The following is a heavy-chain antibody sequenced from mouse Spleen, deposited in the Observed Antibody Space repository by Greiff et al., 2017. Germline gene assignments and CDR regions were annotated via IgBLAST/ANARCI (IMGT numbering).Heavy chain of an antibody. Sequence: EVHLVESGGGLVKPGGSLKLSCAASGFTFSSYAMSWVRQTPEKRLEWVATISDGGSYTYYPDNVKGRFTISRDNAKNNLYLQMSHLKSEDTAMYYCARDAGNLLDYWGQGTSVTVSS. CDR1: GFTFSSYA. CDR2: ISDGGSYT. J-gene: IGHJ4*01. V-gene: IGHV5-4*01. D-gene: IGHD2-1*01. CDR3: ARDAGNLLDY.